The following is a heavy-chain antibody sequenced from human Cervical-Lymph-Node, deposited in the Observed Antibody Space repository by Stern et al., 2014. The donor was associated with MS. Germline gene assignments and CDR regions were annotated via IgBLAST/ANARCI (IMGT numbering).Heavy chain of an antibody. J-gene: IGHJ6*02. CDR3: ARPTTDSSGYYSYYGMAV. Sequence: QVQLVQSGAEVKKPGSSVKVSCKASGGTFSSYAISWVRQAPGQGLEWMGGIIPIFGTANYAQKFQGRVTITADDSTSPAYMVLSSLRSEDTAVYYCARPTTDSSGYYSYYGMAVWGQGTTVTVSS. CDR1: GGTFSSYA. V-gene: IGHV1-69*12. D-gene: IGHD3-22*01. CDR2: IIPIFGTA.